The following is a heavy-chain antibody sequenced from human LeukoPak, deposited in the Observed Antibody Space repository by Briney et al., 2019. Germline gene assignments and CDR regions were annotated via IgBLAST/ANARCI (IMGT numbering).Heavy chain of an antibody. D-gene: IGHD2-2*01. CDR2: IIPIFGTA. CDR1: GGTFSSYA. J-gene: IGHJ4*02. Sequence: ASVKASCKASGGTFSSYAISWVRQAPGQGLEWMGGIIPIFGTANYAQKFQGRVTITADESTSTAYMELSSLRSEDTAVYYCARDFRYCSSTSCHLDYWGQGTLVTVSS. CDR3: ARDFRYCSSTSCHLDY. V-gene: IGHV1-69*13.